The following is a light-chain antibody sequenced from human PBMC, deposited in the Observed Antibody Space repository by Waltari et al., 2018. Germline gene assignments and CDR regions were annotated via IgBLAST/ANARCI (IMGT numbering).Light chain of an antibody. J-gene: IGKJ2*01. CDR3: HQYGSSPDT. CDR2: GAS. CDR1: QSVTNNH. V-gene: IGKV3-20*01. Sequence: EIVLTQSPGTLSLAPGERATLSCRASQSVTNNHLAWYQQKPGQAPRLLSHGASSRATGIPPRFSGSGSWPALTLTITRLEPEDFAVYYCHQYGSSPDTFGQGTKVQIK.